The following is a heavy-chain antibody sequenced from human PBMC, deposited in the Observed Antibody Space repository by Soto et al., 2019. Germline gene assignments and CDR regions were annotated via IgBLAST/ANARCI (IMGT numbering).Heavy chain of an antibody. CDR3: TLTVTAEYAH. CDR1: GYTFNTYA. CDR2: VNTDTGNT. V-gene: IGHV1-3*04. Sequence: QVQLVQSWAEVRRPGASVKVSCETSGYTFNTYAIHWVRQDPGHSPEWMGWVNTDTGNTQYSQKFQGRVTFTRDTSARTAHMDLSSLRPDDTAVYYCTLTVTAEYAHWGEGTLVTVSS. J-gene: IGHJ4*02. D-gene: IGHD2-21*02.